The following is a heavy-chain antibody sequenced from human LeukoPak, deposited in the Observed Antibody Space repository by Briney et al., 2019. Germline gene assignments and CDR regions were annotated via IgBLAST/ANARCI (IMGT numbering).Heavy chain of an antibody. D-gene: IGHD1-1*01. Sequence: GGSLRLSCAASGFTFGTYAMSWVRQAPGKGLEWVSTIDNSGGYTYYGDSVKGRFTISRDNSKNTLYLQMNSLRAEDTAVYYCAKRQLKGFDYWGQGTLVTVSS. CDR1: GFTFGTYA. V-gene: IGHV3-23*01. CDR2: IDNSGGYT. J-gene: IGHJ4*02. CDR3: AKRQLKGFDY.